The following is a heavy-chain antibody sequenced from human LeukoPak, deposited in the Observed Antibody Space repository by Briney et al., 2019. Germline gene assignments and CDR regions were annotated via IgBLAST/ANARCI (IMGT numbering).Heavy chain of an antibody. D-gene: IGHD3-22*01. CDR1: GGSISSSSYY. V-gene: IGHV4-39*01. Sequence: SETLSFTCTVSGGSISSSSYYGGWIRQPPGKGLEWIGSIYYSGSTYYHPTIKSRVTISVDTTKDQFSLKLSSVTAADTAVYYCARQVDYSSGWPGYYYDSSGYHYWGQGALVTVSS. CDR2: IYYSGST. CDR3: ARQVDYSSGWPGYYYDSSGYHY. J-gene: IGHJ4*02.